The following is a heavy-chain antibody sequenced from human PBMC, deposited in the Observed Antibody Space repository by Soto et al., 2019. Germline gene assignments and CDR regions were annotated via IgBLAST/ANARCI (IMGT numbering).Heavy chain of an antibody. V-gene: IGHV4-59*01. Sequence: SETLSLTCTVSGGSISSYYWSWIRQPPGKGLEWIGYIYYTGSTNYNPSLKNRVTMSVDTSKNQFSLKLTSVTAADTAVYYCARGPNYDFWSGYFRGWGQGTLVTVSS. J-gene: IGHJ4*02. CDR3: ARGPNYDFWSGYFRG. CDR2: IYYTGST. D-gene: IGHD3-3*01. CDR1: GGSISSYY.